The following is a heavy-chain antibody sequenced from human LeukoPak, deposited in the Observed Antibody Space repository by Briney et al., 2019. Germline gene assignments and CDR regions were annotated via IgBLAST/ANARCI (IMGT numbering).Heavy chain of an antibody. Sequence: GASVNVSCKASGYIFTNYGITWVRQAPGQGLEWMGGIIPIFGTANYAQKFQGRVTITADKSTTTAYMELSSLRSEDTAVYYCARSSIIAAAGPYYFDYWGQGTLVTVSS. CDR2: IIPIFGTA. CDR3: ARSSIIAAAGPYYFDY. D-gene: IGHD6-13*01. V-gene: IGHV1-69*06. CDR1: GYIFTNYG. J-gene: IGHJ4*02.